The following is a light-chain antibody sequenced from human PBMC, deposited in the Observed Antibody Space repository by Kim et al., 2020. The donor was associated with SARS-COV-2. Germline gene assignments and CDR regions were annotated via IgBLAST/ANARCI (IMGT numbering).Light chain of an antibody. CDR1: SSNIGGNI. CDR2: SNN. J-gene: IGLJ2*01. V-gene: IGLV1-44*01. Sequence: QSVLTQPPSASGTPGQRVTISCSGSSSNIGGNIVNWYQQLPGTAPKLLIYSNNQWPSGVPDRFSGSKSATSASLAISGLQSEDEGDYYCAAWDDSLNGPVFGGGTQLTVL. CDR3: AAWDDSLNGPV.